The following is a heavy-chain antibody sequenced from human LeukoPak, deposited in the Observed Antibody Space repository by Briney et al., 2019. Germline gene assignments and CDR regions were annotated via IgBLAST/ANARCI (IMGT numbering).Heavy chain of an antibody. CDR2: ISYDGSNK. V-gene: IGHV3-30-3*01. CDR1: GFTFSSYA. Sequence: PGGSLRLSCAASGFTFSSYAMHWVRQAPGKGLEWVAVISYDGSNKYYADSVKGRFTISRDNSKNTLYLQMNSLRAEDTAVYYCAKDYFSSYSPYYFDYWGQGTLVTVSS. J-gene: IGHJ4*02. D-gene: IGHD3-9*01. CDR3: AKDYFSSYSPYYFDY.